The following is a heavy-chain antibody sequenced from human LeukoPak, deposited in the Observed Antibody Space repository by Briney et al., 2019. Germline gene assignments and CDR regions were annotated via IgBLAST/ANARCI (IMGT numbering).Heavy chain of an antibody. Sequence: PSETLSLTCVVSGGSISSYFWTWIRQPPGKELEWIGNIYYGGSTRYNPSLKSRVSITVDTSKNQFSLKLTSVTAADTAVYYCARFCSGGSCPDVWGQGTTVSVSS. CDR1: GGSISSYF. V-gene: IGHV4-59*01. CDR2: IYYGGST. CDR3: ARFCSGGSCPDV. J-gene: IGHJ6*02. D-gene: IGHD2-15*01.